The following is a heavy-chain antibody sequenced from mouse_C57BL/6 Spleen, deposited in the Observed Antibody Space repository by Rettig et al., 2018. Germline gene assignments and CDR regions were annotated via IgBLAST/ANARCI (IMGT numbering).Heavy chain of an antibody. J-gene: IGHJ1*03. Sequence: QVQLKESGPGLVAPSQSLSITCTVSGFSLTSYAISWVRQPPGKGLEWIGVIWTGGGTNYNSALKSRMSISKDNSKSQVFVKMNSLQPDDTARYYCARDYGSSYWYLDVWGTVTTVTVSS. V-gene: IGHV2-9-1*01. CDR2: IWTGGGT. D-gene: IGHD1-1*01. CDR3: ARDYGSSYWYLDV. CDR1: GFSLTSYA.